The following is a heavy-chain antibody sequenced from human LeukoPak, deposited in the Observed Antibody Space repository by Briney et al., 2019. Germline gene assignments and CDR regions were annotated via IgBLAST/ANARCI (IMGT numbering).Heavy chain of an antibody. V-gene: IGHV3-53*01. J-gene: IGHJ3*02. D-gene: IGHD6-13*01. CDR3: ASPSSSSWYGDAFDI. CDR1: GFTVSSNY. Sequence: AGGSLRLACSASGFTVSSNYMSWVRQAPGKGLEWVSVIYSGGSTYYADSVKGRFTISRDNSKNTLYLQMSSLRAEDTAVYYCASPSSSSWYGDAFDIWGQGTMVTVSS. CDR2: IYSGGST.